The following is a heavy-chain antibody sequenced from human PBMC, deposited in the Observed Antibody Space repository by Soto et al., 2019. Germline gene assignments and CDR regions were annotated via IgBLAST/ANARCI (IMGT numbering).Heavy chain of an antibody. CDR2: IYWNGIE. CDR1: GFSLSNSGES. Sequence: QITLEESGPAVVKPTQNLTLTCTFSGFSLSNSGESVGWIRQPPGKALEWLGLIYWNGIERYNPSLKMRLSITKDTSKNHVLLTVTNMDPVDTATSFCAHGDPLDFHYWGQGTLVTVSP. V-gene: IGHV2-5*01. D-gene: IGHD3-10*01. J-gene: IGHJ4*02. CDR3: AHGDPLDFHY.